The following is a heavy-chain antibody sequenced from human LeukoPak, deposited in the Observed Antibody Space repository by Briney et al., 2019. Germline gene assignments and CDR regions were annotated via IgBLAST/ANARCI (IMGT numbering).Heavy chain of an antibody. J-gene: IGHJ4*02. CDR2: ISSNGGST. CDR3: VKDLLLWFGETPRDY. D-gene: IGHD3-10*01. CDR1: GFTFSTYA. V-gene: IGHV3-64D*06. Sequence: PGGSLRLSCVASGFTFSTYAMTWLRQAPGKGLEYVSAISSNGGSTYYADSVKGRFTISRDNSKNTLYLQMSSLRAEDTAVYYCVKDLLLWFGETPRDYWGQGTLVTVSS.